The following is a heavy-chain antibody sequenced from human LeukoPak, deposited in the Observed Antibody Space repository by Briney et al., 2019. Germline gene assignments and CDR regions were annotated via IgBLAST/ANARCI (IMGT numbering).Heavy chain of an antibody. CDR3: ARDCSGGSCYGALDI. CDR1: GASIRSGDYY. D-gene: IGHD2-15*01. Sequence: PSETLSLTCTVSGASIRSGDYYWSWIRQPPGKGLEWIGYIYDSGSTYYNPSLKSRITISVDTSENRFSLKLSSVTATDTAVYYCARDCSGGSCYGALDIWGQGTMVTVSS. CDR2: IYDSGST. V-gene: IGHV4-30-4*01. J-gene: IGHJ3*02.